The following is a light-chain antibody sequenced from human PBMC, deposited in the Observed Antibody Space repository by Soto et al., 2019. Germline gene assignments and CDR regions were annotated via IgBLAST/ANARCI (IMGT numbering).Light chain of an antibody. CDR1: SSDIGTYNH. CDR2: NVY. J-gene: IGLJ1*01. V-gene: IGLV2-14*01. CDR3: SSYTISRTYV. Sequence: QSALTQPASVSGSPGQSIAISCAGTSSDIGTYNHVSWYQQHPGKAPKLMIYNVYDRPSGISNRFSGSKSGNTASLTISGLQGEDEADYYCSSYTISRTYVFGTGTKLTVL.